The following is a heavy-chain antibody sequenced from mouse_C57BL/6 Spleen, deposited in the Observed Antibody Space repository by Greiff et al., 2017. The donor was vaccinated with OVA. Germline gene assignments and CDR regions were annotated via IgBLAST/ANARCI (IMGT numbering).Heavy chain of an antibody. D-gene: IGHD4-1*01. CDR3: ARRGNWDEFAY. CDR1: GFTFSSYT. CDR2: ISGGGGNT. V-gene: IGHV5-9*01. Sequence: EVMLVESGGGLVKPGGSLKLSCAASGFTFSSYTMSWVRQTPEKRLEWVATISGGGGNTYYPDSVKGRFTISRDNAKNTLYLQMSSLRSEDTALYYCARRGNWDEFAYWGQGTLVTVSA. J-gene: IGHJ3*01.